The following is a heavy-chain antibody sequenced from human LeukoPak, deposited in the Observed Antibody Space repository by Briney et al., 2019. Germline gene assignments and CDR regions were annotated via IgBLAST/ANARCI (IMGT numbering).Heavy chain of an antibody. V-gene: IGHV3-30*02. CDR1: GCTFSSYG. CDR2: IRYDGSNK. Sequence: GGSLRLSCAASGCTFSSYGMHWVRQAPGKGLEWMAFIRYDGSNKYYADSVKGRFTISRDNSKNTLYLQMNSLRVEDTAIYYCTKDRTLKETWLIGTDAFDIWGQGTMVTVSS. CDR3: TKDRTLKETWLIGTDAFDI. J-gene: IGHJ3*02. D-gene: IGHD5-24*01.